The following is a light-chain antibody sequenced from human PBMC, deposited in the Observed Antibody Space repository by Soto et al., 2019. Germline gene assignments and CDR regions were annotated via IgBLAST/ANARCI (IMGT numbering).Light chain of an antibody. V-gene: IGLV2-14*03. CDR2: DVN. J-gene: IGLJ2*01. Sequence: QSALTQPASVSGSPGQSITISCTGTSSDIGAYNFVSWYQQHPGKAPKLMLYDVNIRPSGVSNRFSGSKSGNTASLTISGLQAEDEDDYYCTSRTTSNTMIFGGGTKVNVL. CDR3: TSRTTSNTMI. CDR1: SSDIGAYNF.